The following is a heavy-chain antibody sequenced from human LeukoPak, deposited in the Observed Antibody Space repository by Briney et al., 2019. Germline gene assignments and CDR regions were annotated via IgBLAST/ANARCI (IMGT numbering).Heavy chain of an antibody. Sequence: GGSLRLSCAASGFTFDDYTIHWVRQAPGKGLEWVSLISWDGGCTYYADSVKGRFTISRDNAKNSLYLQMNSLRAEDTAVYYCARRSYCGGDCYGSDAFDIWGQGTMVTASS. CDR3: ARRSYCGGDCYGSDAFDI. CDR1: GFTFDDYT. D-gene: IGHD2-21*02. J-gene: IGHJ3*02. CDR2: ISWDGGCT. V-gene: IGHV3-43*01.